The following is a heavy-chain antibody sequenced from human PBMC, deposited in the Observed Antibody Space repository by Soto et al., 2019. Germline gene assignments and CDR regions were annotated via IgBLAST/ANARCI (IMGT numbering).Heavy chain of an antibody. D-gene: IGHD3-9*01. CDR2: IYYSGST. J-gene: IGHJ4*02. Sequence: QVQLQESGPGLVKPSQTLSLTCTVSGGSISSGDYYWSWIRQPPGKGLEWIGYIYYSGSTYYNPSLKSRVTISVDTSTNQFSLKLSSVTAADTAVYYCASGHGGDILTGRAHYWGQGTLVTVSS. V-gene: IGHV4-30-4*01. CDR3: ASGHGGDILTGRAHY. CDR1: GGSISSGDYY.